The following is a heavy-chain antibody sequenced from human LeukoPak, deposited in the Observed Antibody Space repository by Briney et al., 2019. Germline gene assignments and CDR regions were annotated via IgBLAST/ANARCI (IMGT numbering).Heavy chain of an antibody. Sequence: GGSLRLSCAASGFTFSTYGIHWVRQAPGKGLEWVAVIWYDGSNKYYADSVKGRFTISRDNSKSTLYLQMNSLRAEDTAVYYCARDTHHYFDYWGQGTLVTVSS. CDR2: IWYDGSNK. V-gene: IGHV3-33*01. CDR3: ARDTHHYFDY. J-gene: IGHJ4*02. CDR1: GFTFSTYG.